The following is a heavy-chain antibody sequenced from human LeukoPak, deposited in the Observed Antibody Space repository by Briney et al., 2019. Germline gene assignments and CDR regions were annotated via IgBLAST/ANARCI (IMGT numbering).Heavy chain of an antibody. CDR2: IYPGDSDT. CDR1: GYSFTSYW. J-gene: IGHJ4*02. Sequence: GESLKISCKGSGYSFTSYWIGWVRQMPGKGLEWMGIIYPGDSDTRYSPSFQGQVTISADKSISTAYLQWSSLKASDTAMYYCARGVMIRGVIITIYFDYWGQGTLVTVSS. D-gene: IGHD3-10*01. CDR3: ARGVMIRGVIITIYFDY. V-gene: IGHV5-51*01.